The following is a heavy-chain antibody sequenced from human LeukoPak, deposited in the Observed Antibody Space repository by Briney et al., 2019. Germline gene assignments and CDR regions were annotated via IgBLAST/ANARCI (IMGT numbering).Heavy chain of an antibody. CDR2: IYYSGST. V-gene: IGHV4-59*01. CDR1: GGPISSYY. CDR3: ARGKVTTSAFDI. Sequence: PSETLPLTCTVSGGPISSYYWSWIRQPPGKGLEWIGYIYYSGSTNYNPSLKSRVTISVDTSKNQFSLKLSSVTAADTAVYYCARGKVTTSAFDIWGQGTMVTVSS. J-gene: IGHJ3*02. D-gene: IGHD4-17*01.